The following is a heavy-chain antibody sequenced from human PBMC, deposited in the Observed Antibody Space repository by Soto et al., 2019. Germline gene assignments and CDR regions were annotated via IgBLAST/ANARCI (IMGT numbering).Heavy chain of an antibody. CDR1: GDSVSSSSAA. Sequence: TWDISGDSVSSSSAAWNWIRQSPSRGLEWLGRTYYRSKWIHEYTVSMESRITINPDTSKNQFSLHIYSVTPEDTAVYYCAGVVWFRGMDVWGQGTPVTVSS. J-gene: IGHJ6*02. D-gene: IGHD3-16*01. CDR2: TYYRSKWIH. V-gene: IGHV6-1*01. CDR3: AGVVWFRGMDV.